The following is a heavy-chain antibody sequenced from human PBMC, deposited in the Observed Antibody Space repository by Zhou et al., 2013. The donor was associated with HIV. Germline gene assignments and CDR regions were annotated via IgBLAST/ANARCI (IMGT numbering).Heavy chain of an antibody. Sequence: QVQLVQSGAEVKKPGSSVKVSCKASGGTFSSYAISWVRQAPGQGLEWMGRIIPFLGIANYAQKFQGRVTITADKSTSTAYMELSSLRSEDTAVYYCAREKLSSSWDYFYMDVWGKGTTVTVSS. CDR2: IIPFLGIA. D-gene: IGHD6-13*01. J-gene: IGHJ6*03. V-gene: IGHV1-69*04. CDR3: AREKLSSSWDYFYMDV. CDR1: GGTFSSYA.